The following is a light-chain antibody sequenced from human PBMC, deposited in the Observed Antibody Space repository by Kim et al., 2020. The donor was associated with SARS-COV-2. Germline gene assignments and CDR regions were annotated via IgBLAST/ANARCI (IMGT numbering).Light chain of an antibody. Sequence: DIQMTQSPSSLSASVRDRVTITCRASQTITKSLNWYQQKPGKAPQLLISAASNLQSGVPSRFSGSGSGTDFTLTISTLQPEDFATYYCQQSYSVPFTFGPGTKVDIK. J-gene: IGKJ3*01. V-gene: IGKV1-39*01. CDR3: QQSYSVPFT. CDR2: AAS. CDR1: QTITKS.